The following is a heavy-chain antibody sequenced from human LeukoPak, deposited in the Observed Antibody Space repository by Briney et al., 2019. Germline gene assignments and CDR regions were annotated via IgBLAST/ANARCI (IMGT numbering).Heavy chain of an antibody. CDR1: GYRFTSYG. V-gene: IGHV1-18*01. CDR3: ARDVGSLYDFWSGYIDY. CDR2: ISVYNGNT. Sequence: ASVKVSCKASGYRFTSYGISWVRQAPGQGLEWMGWISVYNGNTNYAQKLQGRVIMTTDTSTSTAHMELRSLRSDDTAVYYCARDVGSLYDFWSGYIDYWGQGTLVTVSS. D-gene: IGHD3-3*01. J-gene: IGHJ4*02.